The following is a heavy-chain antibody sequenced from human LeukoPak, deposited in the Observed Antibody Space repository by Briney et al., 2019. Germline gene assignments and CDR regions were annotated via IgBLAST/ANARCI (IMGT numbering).Heavy chain of an antibody. CDR2: IYYSGST. Sequence: SETLSLTCTVSGGSISSYYWSWIRQPPGKGLEWIGYIYYSGSTNYNPSLKSRVTISVDTSKNQFSLKLSSVTAADTAVYYCARSRVRGTIFGVVLDDYYYYGMDVWGQGTTVTVSS. CDR3: ARSRVRGTIFGVVLDDYYYYGMDV. D-gene: IGHD3-3*01. V-gene: IGHV4-59*01. CDR1: GGSISSYY. J-gene: IGHJ6*02.